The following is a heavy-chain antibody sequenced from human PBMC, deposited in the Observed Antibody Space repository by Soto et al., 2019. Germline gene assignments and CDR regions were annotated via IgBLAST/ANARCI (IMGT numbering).Heavy chain of an antibody. CDR1: GGSISSGGYS. J-gene: IGHJ4*02. CDR2: IYHSGST. D-gene: IGHD5-18*01. V-gene: IGHV4-30-2*01. CDR3: ASSTAVDTAMAPDY. Sequence: SETLSLTXAVSGGSISSGGYSWSWIRQPPGKGLEWIGYIYHSGSTYYNPSLKSRVTISVDRSKNQFSLKLSSVTAADTAVYYCASSTAVDTAMAPDYWGQGTLVTVSS.